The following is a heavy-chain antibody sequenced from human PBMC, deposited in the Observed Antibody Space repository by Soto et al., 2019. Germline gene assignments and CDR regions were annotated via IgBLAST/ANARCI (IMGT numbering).Heavy chain of an antibody. D-gene: IGHD4-4*01. CDR1: GASINSGGYY. J-gene: IGHJ4*02. V-gene: IGHV4-31*03. CDR2: IYFSGST. CDR3: ASGNAREVLLDY. Sequence: SESLSLTCTVSGASINSGGYYWSWIRQLPGKGLEWVGYIYFSGSTYYNPSLESRVTISLDTSQNQFSLKLSSVTAADTAVYYCASGNAREVLLDYWGQGTLVTVSS.